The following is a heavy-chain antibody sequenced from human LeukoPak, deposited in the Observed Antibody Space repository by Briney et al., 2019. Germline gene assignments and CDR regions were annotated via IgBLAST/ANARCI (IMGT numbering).Heavy chain of an antibody. Sequence: PSETLSLTCAVYGGSFSGYYWSWIRQPPGKGLEWIGEIKHSGSTNYNPSLKSRVTISVDTSKNQFSLKLSSVTAADTAVYYCARRDYYDSSGLGYWGQGTLVTVSS. CDR2: IKHSGST. J-gene: IGHJ4*02. V-gene: IGHV4-34*01. CDR3: ARRDYYDSSGLGY. CDR1: GGSFSGYY. D-gene: IGHD3-22*01.